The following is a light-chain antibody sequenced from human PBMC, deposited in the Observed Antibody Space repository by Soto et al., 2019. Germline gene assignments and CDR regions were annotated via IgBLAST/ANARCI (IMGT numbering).Light chain of an antibody. CDR3: LQYDTGPWT. CDR1: QGIRNS. J-gene: IGKJ1*01. Sequence: DLQMTQSPSAMSASVGDRVTITCRASQGIRNSLAWFQQRPGKVPKRLIYGASSLQSGVPSRFSGGGSGTEFTLTISGLQPEDFAAYYCLQYDTGPWTFGQGTKVEIK. V-gene: IGKV1-17*03. CDR2: GAS.